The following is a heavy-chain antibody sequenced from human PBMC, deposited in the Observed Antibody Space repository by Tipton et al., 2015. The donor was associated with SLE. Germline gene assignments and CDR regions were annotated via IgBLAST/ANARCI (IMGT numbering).Heavy chain of an antibody. Sequence: TLSLTCTVSGGSISSGGYYWSWIRQPAGKGLEWIGRIYHSGSTYYNPSLKSRVTISVDTSKNQFSLKLSSVTAADTAVYYCARSLFYYDSSGYFENHDAFDIWGQGTMVTVSS. CDR3: ARSLFYYDSSGYFENHDAFDI. J-gene: IGHJ3*02. CDR1: GGSISSGGYY. V-gene: IGHV4-61*02. CDR2: IYHSGST. D-gene: IGHD3-22*01.